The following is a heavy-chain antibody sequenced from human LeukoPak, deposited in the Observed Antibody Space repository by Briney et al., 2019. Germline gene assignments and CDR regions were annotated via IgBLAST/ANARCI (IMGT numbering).Heavy chain of an antibody. V-gene: IGHV3-21*01. J-gene: IGHJ3*02. Sequence: GGSLRPSCAASGFTFSSYSMNWVRQAPGKGLEWVSSISSSSSYIYYADSVKGRFTISRDNAKNSLYLQMNSLRAEDTAVYYCAREDLWFGESLAFDIWGQGTMVTVSS. D-gene: IGHD3-10*01. CDR3: AREDLWFGESLAFDI. CDR2: ISSSSSYI. CDR1: GFTFSSYS.